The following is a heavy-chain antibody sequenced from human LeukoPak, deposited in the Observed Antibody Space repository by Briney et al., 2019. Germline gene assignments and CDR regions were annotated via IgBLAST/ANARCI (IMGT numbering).Heavy chain of an antibody. V-gene: IGHV1-46*03. CDR3: ARDLAGYYDFWSGFFQH. Sequence: ASVKVSCKASGYTFTSYYMHWVRQAPGQGLEWMGIINPSGGSTSYAQKFQGRVTMTRDTSTSTVYMELSSLRSADKAVYYCARDLAGYYDFWSGFFQHWGQGTLVTVSS. CDR1: GYTFTSYY. CDR2: INPSGGST. D-gene: IGHD3-3*01. J-gene: IGHJ1*01.